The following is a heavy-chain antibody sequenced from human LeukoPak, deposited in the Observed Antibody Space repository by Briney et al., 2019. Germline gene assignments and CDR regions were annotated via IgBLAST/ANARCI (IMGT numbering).Heavy chain of an antibody. J-gene: IGHJ4*02. CDR3: AKSKSTGYCLDY. CDR2: IYSGGNT. D-gene: IGHD3-22*01. CDR1: GFTVSNSY. Sequence: PGGSLRLSCAASGFTVSNSYMSWVRQAPGKGLEWVSIIYSGGNTYYADSVKGRFTISRDNSKNTLFLQMNSLRAEDTAVYCCAKSKSTGYCLDYWGQGTLVTVSS. V-gene: IGHV3-66*01.